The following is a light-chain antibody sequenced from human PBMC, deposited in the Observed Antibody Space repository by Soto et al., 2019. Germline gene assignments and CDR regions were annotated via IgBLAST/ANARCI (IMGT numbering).Light chain of an antibody. Sequence: EIVLTHSPGTLSLSPGERATLSCRATQSVSSSYLAWYQQKPGQAPRLLIYGASSRATGIPDRFSGSGSGTDFTLTISRLEPEDFAVYYCQQYGSSLGFGPGTKVDIK. CDR1: QSVSSSY. V-gene: IGKV3-20*01. CDR2: GAS. J-gene: IGKJ3*01. CDR3: QQYGSSLG.